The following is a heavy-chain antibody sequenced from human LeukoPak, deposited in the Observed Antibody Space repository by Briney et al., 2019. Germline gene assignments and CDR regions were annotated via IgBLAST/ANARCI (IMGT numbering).Heavy chain of an antibody. J-gene: IGHJ4*02. Sequence: SQTLSLTCTVSGGSISSGDYYWSWIRQHPGKGLEWIGYIHYSGSTHYNPSLKSRVIISVDTSKNQFSLKLRSVAAADTAVYYCARSRAGITVIYFDYWGQGTLVTVSS. V-gene: IGHV4-31*03. CDR3: ARSRAGITVIYFDY. D-gene: IGHD4-17*01. CDR1: GGSISSGDYY. CDR2: IHYSGST.